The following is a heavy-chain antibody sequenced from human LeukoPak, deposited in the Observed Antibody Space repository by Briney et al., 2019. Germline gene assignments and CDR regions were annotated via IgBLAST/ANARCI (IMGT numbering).Heavy chain of an antibody. J-gene: IGHJ4*02. D-gene: IGHD1-26*01. Sequence: PSETLSLTCTVSGSSFTSNNYYWGWIRQPPGKGLEWVGHMYYRGNTFYNPSLKSRVTISVDTSKNQFSLKLRSVTAADTAVYYCARLCGNYQNYFDYWGQGTLVTVSS. CDR2: MYYRGNT. CDR1: GSSFTSNNYY. V-gene: IGHV4-39*07. CDR3: ARLCGNYQNYFDY.